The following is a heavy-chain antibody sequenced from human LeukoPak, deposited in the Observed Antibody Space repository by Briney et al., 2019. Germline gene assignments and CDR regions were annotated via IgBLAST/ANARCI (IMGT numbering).Heavy chain of an antibody. Sequence: SETLSLTCTVSGGSISSNSYYWSWIRQPAGKGLEWIGRIYTSGSTNYNPSLKSRVTISVDTSKNQFSLKLSSVTAADTGVYYCARDSGYWFDPWGQGTLVTVSS. CDR3: ARDSGYWFDP. J-gene: IGHJ5*02. CDR1: GGSISSNSYY. CDR2: IYTSGST. D-gene: IGHD5-12*01. V-gene: IGHV4-61*02.